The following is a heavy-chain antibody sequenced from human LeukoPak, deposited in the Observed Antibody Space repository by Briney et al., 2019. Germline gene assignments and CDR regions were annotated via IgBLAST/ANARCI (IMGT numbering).Heavy chain of an antibody. J-gene: IGHJ4*02. CDR2: IYYSGST. CDR3: ARVGYCSGGSCTRVDY. D-gene: IGHD2-15*01. Sequence: SETLSLTCTVSGGSVSSGSYYWSWIRQPPGKGLEWVGYIYYSGSTNYNPSLKSRVTISVDTSKNQFSLKLSSVTAADTAVYYCARVGYCSGGSCTRVDYWGQGTLVTVSS. CDR1: GGSVSSGSYY. V-gene: IGHV4-61*01.